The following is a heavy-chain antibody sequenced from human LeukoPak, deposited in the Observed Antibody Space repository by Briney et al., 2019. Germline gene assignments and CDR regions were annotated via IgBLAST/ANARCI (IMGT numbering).Heavy chain of an antibody. Sequence: GGSLRLSCAASGFTFSNYGMHWVRQAPGKGLEWVSYISASGSTIYYADSVKGRFTISRDNAKNSLYLQMNSLRAEDTAVYYCARMGLGSTYYFDYWGQGTLVTVSS. V-gene: IGHV3-48*04. CDR1: GFTFSNYG. CDR2: ISASGSTI. CDR3: ARMGLGSTYYFDY. D-gene: IGHD1-26*01. J-gene: IGHJ4*02.